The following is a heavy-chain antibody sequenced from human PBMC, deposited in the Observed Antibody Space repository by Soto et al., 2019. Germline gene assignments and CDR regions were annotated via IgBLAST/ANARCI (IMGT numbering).Heavy chain of an antibody. J-gene: IGHJ3*02. Sequence: SVKVSCKASGGTFSSYAISWVRQAPGQGLEWMGGIIPIFGTANYAQKFQGRVTITADKSTSTAYMELSSLRSEDTAVYYCARVPVAGTILSRAFDIWGQGTMVTVS. CDR1: GGTFSSYA. V-gene: IGHV1-69*06. CDR3: ARVPVAGTILSRAFDI. CDR2: IIPIFGTA. D-gene: IGHD6-19*01.